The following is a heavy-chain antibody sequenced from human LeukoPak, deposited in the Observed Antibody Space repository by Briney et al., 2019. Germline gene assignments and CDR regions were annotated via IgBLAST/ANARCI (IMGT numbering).Heavy chain of an antibody. V-gene: IGHV3-7*01. CDR1: GFTFSIYW. CDR3: ARGREGGSYSTPPHFDY. D-gene: IGHD1-26*01. J-gene: IGHJ4*02. Sequence: GGSLRLSCAASGFTFSIYWMTWVRQAPGKGLEWVANIKQDGGEKNYVDSVKGRFTISRDNAKNSLYLQMNSLRAEDTAVYYCARGREGGSYSTPPHFDYWGQGTLVTVSS. CDR2: IKQDGGEK.